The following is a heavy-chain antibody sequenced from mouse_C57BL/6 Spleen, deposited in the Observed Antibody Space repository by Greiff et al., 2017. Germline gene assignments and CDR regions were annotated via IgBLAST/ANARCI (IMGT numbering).Heavy chain of an antibody. V-gene: IGHV1-61*01. Sequence: VQLQQPGAELVRPGSSVKLSCKASGYTFTSYWMDWVKQRPGQGLEWIGNIYPSDSETHYNQKFKDKATLTVDKSSSTAYMQLSSLTSEDSAVYYCARNDYSSWFAYWGQGTLVTVSA. D-gene: IGHD2-4*01. CDR2: IYPSDSET. J-gene: IGHJ3*01. CDR1: GYTFTSYW. CDR3: ARNDYSSWFAY.